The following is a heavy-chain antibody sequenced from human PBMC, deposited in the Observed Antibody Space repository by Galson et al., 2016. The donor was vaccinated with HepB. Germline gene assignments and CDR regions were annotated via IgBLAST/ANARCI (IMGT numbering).Heavy chain of an antibody. J-gene: IGHJ4*02. Sequence: SLRLSCATSGFNFNSSGIHWVRQAPGTGLEWVAVISYNGGNKYYAASVKGRFTISRDNSKNTLYLQMNSLTTEDTAMYYCARGSRLKSDAHYFDYWGPGTLVTVSS. D-gene: IGHD3-10*01. V-gene: IGHV3-30*03. CDR2: ISYNGGNK. CDR3: ARGSRLKSDAHYFDY. CDR1: GFNFNSSG.